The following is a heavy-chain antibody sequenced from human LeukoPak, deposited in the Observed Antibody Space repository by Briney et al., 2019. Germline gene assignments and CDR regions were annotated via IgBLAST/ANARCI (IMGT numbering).Heavy chain of an antibody. CDR3: ARMRSSSTPYFDY. V-gene: IGHV3-11*06. J-gene: IGHJ4*02. Sequence: GGSLRLSCAASGFTFSDYYMSWIRQAPGKGLEWVSYISSSSIYTNYADSVKGRFTISRDNAKNSLYLQVNSLRDEDTAVYYCARMRSSSTPYFDYWGQGTLVTASS. CDR1: GFTFSDYY. CDR2: ISSSSIYT.